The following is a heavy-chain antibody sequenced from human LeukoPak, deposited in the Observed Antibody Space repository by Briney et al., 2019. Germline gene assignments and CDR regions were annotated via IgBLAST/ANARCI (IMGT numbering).Heavy chain of an antibody. J-gene: IGHJ5*02. Sequence: GGSLRLSCAAPGFTFSSYAMSWVRQAPGKGLEWVSAISGSGGSTYYADSVKGRFTISRDNSKNTLYLQMNSLRAEDTAVYYCAKNPPAIFGVVITWFDPWGQGTLVTVSP. CDR2: ISGSGGST. V-gene: IGHV3-23*01. CDR3: AKNPPAIFGVVITWFDP. D-gene: IGHD3-3*01. CDR1: GFTFSSYA.